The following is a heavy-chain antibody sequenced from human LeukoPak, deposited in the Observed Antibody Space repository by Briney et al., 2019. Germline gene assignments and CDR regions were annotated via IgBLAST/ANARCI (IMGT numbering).Heavy chain of an antibody. CDR3: ARHAGVARPFDY. CDR1: GGSISSYY. Sequence: SETLSLTCTVSGGSISSYYWSWIWQPPGKGLEWIGYIYYSGSTTYNPSLKSRVTISVDTSKNRFSLKLSSVTAADTAVYYCARHAGVARPFDYWGQGTLVTVSS. CDR2: IYYSGST. V-gene: IGHV4-59*08. D-gene: IGHD6-6*01. J-gene: IGHJ4*02.